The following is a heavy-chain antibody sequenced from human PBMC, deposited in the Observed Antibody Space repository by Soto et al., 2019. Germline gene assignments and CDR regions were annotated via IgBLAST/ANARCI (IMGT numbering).Heavy chain of an antibody. V-gene: IGHV1-69*01. D-gene: IGHD6-6*01. CDR3: ATPKASTGSSAIDYFHYGTDI. CDR1: GGTFSSHA. Sequence: QVQLVQSGAEVKKPGSSVKVSCRASGGTFSSHAITWVRQAPGQGLEWMGGIIPIFGAQNYAQKFQGRLTITADASTTTVFMELTSLTSDDTAVYYCATPKASTGSSAIDYFHYGTDIWGQGTKVTVSS. CDR2: IIPIFGAQ. J-gene: IGHJ6*02.